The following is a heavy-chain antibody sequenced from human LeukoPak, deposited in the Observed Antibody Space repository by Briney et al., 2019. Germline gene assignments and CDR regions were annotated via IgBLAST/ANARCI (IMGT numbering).Heavy chain of an antibody. CDR3: AVVRGEDYMDV. V-gene: IGHV4-4*09. CDR1: GGSIGTYY. CDR2: IYVTGT. Sequence: SETLSLTCTVSGGSIGTYYWSWIRQSPGKGLEWIGYIYVTGTRYNPYLQSRVTISVDRSRNQFFLKLSSVTAADTAVYYCAVVRGEDYMDVWGKGTTVTVSS. J-gene: IGHJ6*03. D-gene: IGHD3-10*01.